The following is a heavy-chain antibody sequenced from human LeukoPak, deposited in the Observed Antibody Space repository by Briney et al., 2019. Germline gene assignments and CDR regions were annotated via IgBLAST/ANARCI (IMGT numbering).Heavy chain of an antibody. CDR1: GGSISSYY. Sequence: SETLSLTCTVSGGSISSYYWSWIRQPPGKGLEWIGYIYDSGRTNYNPSLKSRVTISVDTSKNQFSLRLSSVTAADTAVYYCARKSGSYYGPFDSWGQGTLVTVSS. D-gene: IGHD1-26*01. J-gene: IGHJ4*02. V-gene: IGHV4-59*01. CDR3: ARKSGSYYGPFDS. CDR2: IYDSGRT.